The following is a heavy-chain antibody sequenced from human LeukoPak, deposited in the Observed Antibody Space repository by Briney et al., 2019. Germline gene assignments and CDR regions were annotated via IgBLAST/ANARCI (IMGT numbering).Heavy chain of an antibody. CDR3: ARDHGEQQLVPYYFDY. CDR1: GYSFTSYW. V-gene: IGHV5-51*01. J-gene: IGHJ4*02. Sequence: GESLKISCKGSGYSFTSYWIGWVRQVPGKGLEWMGIIYPGDSDTRYSPSSQGQVTISADKSISTAYLQWSSLKASDTAMYYCARDHGEQQLVPYYFDYWGQGTLVTVSS. D-gene: IGHD6-13*01. CDR2: IYPGDSDT.